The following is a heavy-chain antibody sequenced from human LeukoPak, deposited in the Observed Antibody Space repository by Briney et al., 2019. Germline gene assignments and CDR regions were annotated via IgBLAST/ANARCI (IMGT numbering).Heavy chain of an antibody. V-gene: IGHV3-21*01. Sequence: GGSLRLSCAASGFTFSSYSMNWVRQAPGKGLEWVASISSSSSYIYYADSVKGGFTISRDNAKNSMYLQMNSLRAEDTAVYYCARGQAGNDAFDIWGQGTMVTVSS. J-gene: IGHJ3*02. CDR3: ARGQAGNDAFDI. CDR2: ISSSSSYI. CDR1: GFTFSSYS. D-gene: IGHD6-19*01.